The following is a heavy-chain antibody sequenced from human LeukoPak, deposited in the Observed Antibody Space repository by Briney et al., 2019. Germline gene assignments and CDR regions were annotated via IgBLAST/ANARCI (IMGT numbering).Heavy chain of an antibody. Sequence: SETLSLTCSVSGGSITRNYWSWMRQPVGRGLEWIGRIYASGTTNYTPPLQSRATISLDKSKTQFSLKLSSVTAADTAVYYCAREAVASPIFDYWGQGALVTVSS. D-gene: IGHD6-19*01. CDR1: GGSITRNY. CDR2: IYASGTT. V-gene: IGHV4-4*07. CDR3: AREAVASPIFDY. J-gene: IGHJ4*02.